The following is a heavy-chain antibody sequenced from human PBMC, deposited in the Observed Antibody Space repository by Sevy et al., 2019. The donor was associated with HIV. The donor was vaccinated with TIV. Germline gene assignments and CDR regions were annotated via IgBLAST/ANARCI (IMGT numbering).Heavy chain of an antibody. CDR1: GGSISSYY. D-gene: IGHD3-10*01. Sequence: SETLSLTCTVSGGSISSYYWSWIRQPPGKGLEWIGYIYYSGSTNYNPSLKSRVTISVDTSKNQFSLKLSSVTAADTAVYYCARSMAQGAAFDYWGQEPWSPSPQ. V-gene: IGHV4-59*01. CDR3: ARSMAQGAAFDY. CDR2: IYYSGST. J-gene: IGHJ4*01.